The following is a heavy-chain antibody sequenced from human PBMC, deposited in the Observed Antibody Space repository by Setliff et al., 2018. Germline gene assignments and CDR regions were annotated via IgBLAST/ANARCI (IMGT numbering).Heavy chain of an antibody. CDR3: ARDHFGVAGDS. Sequence: SETLSLTCTVSGGSFDSDSHYWSWMRQPPGKGLEWIGHIFKSGTNFHPSFRSRVSMSVDTSKSQFSLELTSVTAADTALYYCARDHFGVAGDSWGPGTLVTV. CDR2: IFKSGT. J-gene: IGHJ4*02. D-gene: IGHD3-3*01. CDR1: GGSFDSDSHY. V-gene: IGHV4-61*09.